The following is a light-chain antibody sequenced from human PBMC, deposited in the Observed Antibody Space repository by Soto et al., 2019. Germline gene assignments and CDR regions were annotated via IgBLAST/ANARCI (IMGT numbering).Light chain of an antibody. Sequence: QSALTQPASVSGSPGQSNTISCTGTSSDIGVYDYVSWYQQHPGKAPKLIIYEVTNRPSGLSNRFSGSKSDNTASLTISGLQAEDEADYYCVSHISVAYRSIYVFGTGTKLTVL. CDR2: EVT. V-gene: IGLV2-14*01. CDR3: VSHISVAYRSIYV. J-gene: IGLJ1*01. CDR1: SSDIGVYDY.